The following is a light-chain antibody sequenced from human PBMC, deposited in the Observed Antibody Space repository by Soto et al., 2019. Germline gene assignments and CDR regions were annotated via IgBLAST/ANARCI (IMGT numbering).Light chain of an antibody. J-gene: IGLJ2*01. CDR3: AAYDDSLNGVV. Sequence: QSVLTQPPSASGTPGQRVTISCSGSSSNIGSNTVNWYQQLPGTAPKLLIYSNNQRPLGVPDRFSGSKSGTSASLAISGLQSEDEADYYCAAYDDSLNGVVFGGGTKLTVL. V-gene: IGLV1-44*01. CDR1: SSNIGSNT. CDR2: SNN.